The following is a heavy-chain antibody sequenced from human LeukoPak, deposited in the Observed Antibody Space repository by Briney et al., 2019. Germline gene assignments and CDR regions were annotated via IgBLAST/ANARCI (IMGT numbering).Heavy chain of an antibody. J-gene: IGHJ4*02. CDR2: ISDDGNTI. CDR1: AFTFSNHG. D-gene: IGHD4-17*01. V-gene: IGHV3-23*01. CDR3: ARDEGATVTASNY. Sequence: GGSLRLSCTASAFTFSNHGMSWVRQAPGRGLEWVSVISDDGNTINYADSVQGRFTISRDNFKNTLYLQMNSPRAEDTAVYYCARDEGATVTASNYWGQGTLVTVSS.